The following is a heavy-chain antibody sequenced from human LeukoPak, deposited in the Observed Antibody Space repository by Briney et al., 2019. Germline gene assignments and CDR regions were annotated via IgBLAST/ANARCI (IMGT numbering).Heavy chain of an antibody. V-gene: IGHV3-9*01. CDR2: ISWNSGNI. CDR3: AKDGPYSGSFFLGY. CDR1: GFIFDDYA. Sequence: PGRSLRLSCAASGFIFDDYAMHWVRQAPGKGLEWVSGISWNSGNIDYADSVKGRFTISRDNAKNSLYLQMNSLRAEDTALYYCAKDGPYSGSFFLGYWGQGTLVTVSS. D-gene: IGHD6-13*01. J-gene: IGHJ4*02.